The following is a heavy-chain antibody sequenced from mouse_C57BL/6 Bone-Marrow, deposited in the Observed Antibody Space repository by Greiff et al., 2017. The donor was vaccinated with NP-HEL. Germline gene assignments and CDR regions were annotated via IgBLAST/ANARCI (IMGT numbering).Heavy chain of an antibody. Sequence: EVKLQESGAELVRPGASVKLSCTASGFNIKDDYMHWVKQRPEQGLEWIGWIDPENGDTEYASKFQGKATITADTSSNTAYLQLSSLTSEDTAVYYCTTGDNMDYWGQGTSVTVSS. V-gene: IGHV14-4*01. D-gene: IGHD1-3*01. CDR2: IDPENGDT. CDR1: GFNIKDDY. J-gene: IGHJ4*01. CDR3: TTGDNMDY.